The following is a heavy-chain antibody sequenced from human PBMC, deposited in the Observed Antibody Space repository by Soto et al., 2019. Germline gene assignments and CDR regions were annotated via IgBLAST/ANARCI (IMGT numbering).Heavy chain of an antibody. CDR1: GFTVNSDY. CDR2: IYNGEST. V-gene: IGHV3-53*01. Sequence: PGGSLRLSCAASGFTVNSDYMNWIRQTPGKGLEWVAFIYNGESTHYADSVEGRFTISSDRSKNTLYLQMNSLRIEDTAVYYCARDGRGLGKLSLFEYWGQGTLVTVSS. D-gene: IGHD3-16*01. CDR3: ARDGRGLGKLSLFEY. J-gene: IGHJ4*02.